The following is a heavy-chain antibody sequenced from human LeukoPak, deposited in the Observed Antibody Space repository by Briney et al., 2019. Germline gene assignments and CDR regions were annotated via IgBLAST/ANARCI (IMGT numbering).Heavy chain of an antibody. CDR2: ISGSGGST. D-gene: IGHD6-13*01. Sequence: PGGSLRLSCAASGFTFSSYAMSWVRQAPGKGLEWVSAISGSGGSTYYADSVKGRFTISRDNAKNSLYLQMNSLRAEDTAVYYCARDYSSSWFDGFYYYGMDVWGQGTTVTVSS. J-gene: IGHJ6*02. CDR3: ARDYSSSWFDGFYYYGMDV. CDR1: GFTFSSYA. V-gene: IGHV3-23*01.